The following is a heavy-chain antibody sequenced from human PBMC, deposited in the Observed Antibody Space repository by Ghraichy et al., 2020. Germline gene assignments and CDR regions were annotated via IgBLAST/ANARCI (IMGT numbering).Heavy chain of an antibody. Sequence: SQTLSLTCAISGDSVSSNSAAWNWIRQSPSRGLEWLGRTYYRSKWYNDYAVSVKSRITINPDTSKNQFSLQLNSVTPEDTAVYYCAREWTVDGGSYQYYYYYYMDVWGKGTTVTVSS. V-gene: IGHV6-1*01. CDR1: GDSVSSNSAA. CDR3: AREWTVDGGSYQYYYYYYMDV. D-gene: IGHD3-16*02. CDR2: TYYRSKWYN. J-gene: IGHJ6*03.